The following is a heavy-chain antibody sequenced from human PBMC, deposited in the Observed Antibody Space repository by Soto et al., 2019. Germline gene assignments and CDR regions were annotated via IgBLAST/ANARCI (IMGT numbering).Heavy chain of an antibody. CDR1: GGSISNFY. D-gene: IGHD2-21*01. J-gene: IGHJ4*02. Sequence: PSETLCITCTFSGGSISNFYWTWVRQPPGKGLEWIGYIYDSGNTNYNPSLKSRVSISLDTSKKQLSLKLTSVTAADTAVYFCARAPMVITRSYFDLWGQGTPVTSPQ. V-gene: IGHV4-59*01. CDR3: ARAPMVITRSYFDL. CDR2: IYDSGNT.